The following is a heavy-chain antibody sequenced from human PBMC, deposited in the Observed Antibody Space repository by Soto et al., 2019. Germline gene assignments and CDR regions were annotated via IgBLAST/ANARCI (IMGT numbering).Heavy chain of an antibody. CDR2: ISYDGSNK. Sequence: GGSLRLSCAASGFAFSSYGMHWVRQAPGKGLEWVAVISYDGSNKYYADSVKGRFTISRDNSKNTLYLQMNSLRAEDTAVYYCATHRIVVAPAAMADAFDIWGQGTMVTVSS. CDR1: GFAFSSYG. V-gene: IGHV3-30*03. D-gene: IGHD2-2*01. CDR3: ATHRIVVAPAAMADAFDI. J-gene: IGHJ3*02.